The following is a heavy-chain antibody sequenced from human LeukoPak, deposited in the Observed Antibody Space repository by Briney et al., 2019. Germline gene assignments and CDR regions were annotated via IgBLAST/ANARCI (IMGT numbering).Heavy chain of an antibody. Sequence: GGSLRLSCAGSGFTFSSYWMSWVRQAPGKGLEWVANIKQDGSEKYYVDSVKGRFTISRDNAKNSLYLQMNSLRAEDTAVYYCARAPPMIVVVTPYYFDYWGQGTLVTVSS. D-gene: IGHD3-22*01. CDR2: IKQDGSEK. V-gene: IGHV3-7*01. CDR3: ARAPPMIVVVTPYYFDY. J-gene: IGHJ4*02. CDR1: GFTFSSYW.